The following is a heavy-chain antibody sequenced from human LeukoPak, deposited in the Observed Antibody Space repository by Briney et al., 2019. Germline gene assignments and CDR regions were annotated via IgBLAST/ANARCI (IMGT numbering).Heavy chain of an antibody. J-gene: IGHJ3*02. CDR1: GFTFSSYA. Sequence: GGSLRLSCAASGFTFSSYAMSWVRQAPGKGLEWVSAISCSGGSTYYADSVKGRFTISRDNAMNSLYLHINTLRAEDTAVYYCARESGSSNSLDIWGQGTMVTVSS. CDR3: ARESGSSNSLDI. D-gene: IGHD6-6*01. V-gene: IGHV3-23*01. CDR2: ISCSGGST.